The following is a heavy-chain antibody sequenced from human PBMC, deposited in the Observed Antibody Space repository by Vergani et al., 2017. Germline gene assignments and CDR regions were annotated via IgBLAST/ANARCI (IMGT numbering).Heavy chain of an antibody. J-gene: IGHJ6*02. D-gene: IGHD1-1*01. CDR1: GYTFTSYY. V-gene: IGHV1-46*01. Sequence: QVQLVQSGAEVKKPGASVKVSCKASGYTFTSYYMHWVRQAPGQGLEWMGIINPNGGSTSYAQKFQGRVTMTRDTSTSTVYMELSSLRSEDTAVYYCARDHLYWKIPNTQEYYYYGMDVWGQGTTVTVSS. CDR3: ARDHLYWKIPNTQEYYYYGMDV. CDR2: INPNGGST.